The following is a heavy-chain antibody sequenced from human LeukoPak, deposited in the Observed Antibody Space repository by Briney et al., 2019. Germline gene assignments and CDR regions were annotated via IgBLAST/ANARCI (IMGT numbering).Heavy chain of an antibody. CDR2: ISYDGSNK. V-gene: IGHV3-30*04. Sequence: GGSLRLSCAASGFTFNNYAMHWVRQAPGKGLQWVAVISYDGSNKYYADSVKGRFTISRDNSKNTLYLQMNSLRAEDTAVYYCAIGYCRGGSCDDEPGDAFDIWGQGTMVAVSS. J-gene: IGHJ3*02. CDR1: GFTFNNYA. D-gene: IGHD2-15*01. CDR3: AIGYCRGGSCDDEPGDAFDI.